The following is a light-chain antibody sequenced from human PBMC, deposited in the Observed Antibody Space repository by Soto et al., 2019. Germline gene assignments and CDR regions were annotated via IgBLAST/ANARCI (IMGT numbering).Light chain of an antibody. CDR3: SSFRSSSTSYV. J-gene: IGLJ1*01. V-gene: IGLV2-14*03. CDR1: SSDIGDSNY. Sequence: QSVLTQPASVSGSPGQSITISCTGTSSDIGDSNYVSWYQQHPGKAPKLVIYDVSNRPSGVSNRFSGSKSANTASLTISGLQAEDEADYYCSSFRSSSTSYVFGTGTKLTV. CDR2: DVS.